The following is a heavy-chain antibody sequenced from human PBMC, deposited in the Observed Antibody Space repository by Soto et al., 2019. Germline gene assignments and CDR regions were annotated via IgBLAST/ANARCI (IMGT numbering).Heavy chain of an antibody. CDR3: AGLQVGYSSSWYGWFDP. V-gene: IGHV4-4*02. Sequence: PSLTLSLTCVVSSVSISNSNWLRWVRQHPGKGLEWIGEIYHSGSTNYNPSLKSRVTISVDKSKNQFSLKLSSVTAADTAVYYCAGLQVGYSSSWYGWFDPWGQGTLVTVSS. CDR2: IYHSGST. CDR1: SVSISNSNW. D-gene: IGHD6-13*01. J-gene: IGHJ5*02.